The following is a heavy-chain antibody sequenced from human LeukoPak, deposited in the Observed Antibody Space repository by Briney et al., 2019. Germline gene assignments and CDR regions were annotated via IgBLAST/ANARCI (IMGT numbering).Heavy chain of an antibody. Sequence: GRSLRLACAASGFTFGSDGTRWVRHPPGKWREWVAVISYDGSNKYYADSVKGRFTISRDNSKNTLYLQMNSLRAEDTAVYYCAKEALWFGELLVNWFDPWGQGTLVTVSS. D-gene: IGHD3-10*01. J-gene: IGHJ5*02. CDR2: ISYDGSNK. CDR1: GFTFGSDG. V-gene: IGHV3-30*18. CDR3: AKEALWFGELLVNWFDP.